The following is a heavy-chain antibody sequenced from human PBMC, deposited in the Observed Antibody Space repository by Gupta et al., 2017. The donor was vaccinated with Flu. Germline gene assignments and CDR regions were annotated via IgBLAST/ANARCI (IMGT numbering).Heavy chain of an antibody. J-gene: IGHJ5*02. Sequence: QVQLVQSGAEVKGPGASVRVSCQASGFTFNRHYIHWIRQAPGQGLEWMGWINPNNGATHIAPKFRGRVTMTSDTSITTAYLDLRTLRSADSAFYYCAKGAYDDFWSGANWFDPWGQGSLVTVSS. CDR3: AKGAYDDFWSGANWFDP. V-gene: IGHV1-2*02. D-gene: IGHD3-3*01. CDR1: GFTFNRHY. CDR2: INPNNGAT.